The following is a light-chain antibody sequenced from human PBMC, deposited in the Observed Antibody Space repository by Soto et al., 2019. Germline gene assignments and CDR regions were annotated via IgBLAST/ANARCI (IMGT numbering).Light chain of an antibody. CDR2: GAS. Sequence: TQSPSSLSSSVGDRVTITCRASQCISNYLAWYQQKPGQAPRLLIYGASSRATGIPDRFSGSGSATDFTLTISRLEPEDFALYYCQQYGSSPITFGQGTRLEIK. V-gene: IGKV3-20*01. CDR3: QQYGSSPIT. J-gene: IGKJ5*01. CDR1: QCISNY.